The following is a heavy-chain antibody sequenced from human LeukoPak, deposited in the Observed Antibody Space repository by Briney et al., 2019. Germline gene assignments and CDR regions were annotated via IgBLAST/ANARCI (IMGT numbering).Heavy chain of an antibody. CDR2: IYYSGST. J-gene: IGHJ5*02. CDR1: GGSISSSSYY. CDR3: ARKVVVVVAATQIGHWFDP. D-gene: IGHD2-15*01. V-gene: IGHV4-39*01. Sequence: PSETLSLTCTVSGGSISSSSYYWGWIRQPPGKGLEWIGSIYYSGSTYYNPSLKSRVTISVDTSKNQFSLKMSSVTDADTAVYYCARKVVVVVAATQIGHWFDPWGQGTLVTVSS.